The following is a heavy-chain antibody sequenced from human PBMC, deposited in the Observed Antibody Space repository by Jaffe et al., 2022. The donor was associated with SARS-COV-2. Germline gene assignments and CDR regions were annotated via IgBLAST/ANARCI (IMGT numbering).Heavy chain of an antibody. CDR1: GLIFSSYW. CDR2: IKQDGSGK. D-gene: IGHD7-27*01. V-gene: IGHV3-7*01. J-gene: IGHJ2*01. CDR3: ARLTGDRWSRDPGDWYFDL. Sequence: EVQLVESGGGLVQPGGSLRLSCAASGLIFSSYWMSWVRQAPGKGLEWVANIKQDGSGKFYVDSVKGRFTISRDNAKNSLYLQMNSLSAEDTAVYYCARLTGDRWSRDPGDWYFDLWGRGTLVTVSS.